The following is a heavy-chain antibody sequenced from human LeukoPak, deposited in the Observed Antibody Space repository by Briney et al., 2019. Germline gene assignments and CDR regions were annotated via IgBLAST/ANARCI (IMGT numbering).Heavy chain of an antibody. D-gene: IGHD3-3*01. J-gene: IGHJ3*01. CDR2: IDARSGIT. Sequence: HSGGSLRLSCAASGFTFTIFGLNWVRQAPGKVPEWVSYIDARSGITYYADSVQGRFTISRDNAQESVFLQMNSLRADDTAVYYCARTYDFGRGPPEDAYWGPGTLVTVSS. CDR3: ARTYDFGRGPPEDAY. V-gene: IGHV3-48*01. CDR1: GFTFTIFG.